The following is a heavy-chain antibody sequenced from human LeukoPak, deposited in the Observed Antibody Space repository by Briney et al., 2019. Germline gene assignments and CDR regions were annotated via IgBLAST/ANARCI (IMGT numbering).Heavy chain of an antibody. V-gene: IGHV4-39*07. Sequence: SETLSLTCTVSGGSISSNTYYWGWIRQPPGKGLEWIGEIYHSGSTNYNPSLKSRVTISVDKSKNQFSLKLSSVTAADTAVYYCARVRGSSGSYEYYHYMDVWGKGTTVTISS. D-gene: IGHD1-26*01. J-gene: IGHJ6*03. CDR1: GGSISSNTYY. CDR2: IYHSGST. CDR3: ARVRGSSGSYEYYHYMDV.